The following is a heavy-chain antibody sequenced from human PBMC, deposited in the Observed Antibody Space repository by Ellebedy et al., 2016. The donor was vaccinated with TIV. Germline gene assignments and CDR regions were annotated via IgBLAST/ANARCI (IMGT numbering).Heavy chain of an antibody. J-gene: IGHJ4*02. CDR1: GGAFSGYY. CDR2: VNHSGSA. Sequence: SQTLSLTXXVYGGAFSGYYWSWIRQPPGKGLEWIGEVNHSGSANYNPSLKSRATISADTSKNQFSLKVTSVTAADSGVYYCARGSRLTGTRCSDYWGQGTLVTVSS. CDR3: ARGSRLTGTRCSDY. V-gene: IGHV4-34*01. D-gene: IGHD1-7*01.